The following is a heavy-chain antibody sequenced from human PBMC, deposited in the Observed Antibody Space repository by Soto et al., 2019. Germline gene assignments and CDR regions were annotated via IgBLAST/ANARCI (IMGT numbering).Heavy chain of an antibody. V-gene: IGHV4-59*01. CDR3: PSSYGSATYYYYGMDV. J-gene: IGHJ6*02. CDR2: IYHSGNT. D-gene: IGHD3-10*01. Sequence: SETLSLTCNVTGGSIRNVYWSWIRQSPGKGLEWIGFIYHSGNTKYNPSLKSRVAISIDTSKNQFSLSLTSVTAADTAVYYFPSSYGSATYYYYGMDVWGQGTTVTVSS. CDR1: GGSIRNVY.